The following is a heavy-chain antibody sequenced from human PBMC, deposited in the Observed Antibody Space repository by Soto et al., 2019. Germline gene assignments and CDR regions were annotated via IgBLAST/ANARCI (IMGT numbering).Heavy chain of an antibody. CDR3: ARDSDYGEDYYYGLDV. CDR2: IKQDGSEK. J-gene: IGHJ6*02. V-gene: IGHV3-7*01. D-gene: IGHD4-17*01. CDR1: GFTFSSYW. Sequence: GGSLRLSCAASGFTFSSYWMSWVRQAPGKGLEWVANIKQDGSEKYYVDSVKGRFAISRDNAKNSLYLQMNSLRAEDTAVYYCARDSDYGEDYYYGLDVWGQGSTVTVSS.